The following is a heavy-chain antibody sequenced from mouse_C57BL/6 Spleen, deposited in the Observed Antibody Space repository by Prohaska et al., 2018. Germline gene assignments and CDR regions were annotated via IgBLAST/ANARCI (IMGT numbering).Heavy chain of an antibody. V-gene: IGHV1-11*01. Sequence: GASSTLSCKPSGYSLTYHSMNWAKKRPGQVLARFGRIYPVCCETNYNQKFMGKATFSVDRSSSTVYMVLNSLTSEDPAVYYCVVDGYHGAMDKGVQGPPVTFSS. CDR3: VVDGYHGAMDK. CDR1: GYSLTYHS. CDR2: IYPVCCET. J-gene: IGHJ4*01. D-gene: IGHD2-3*01.